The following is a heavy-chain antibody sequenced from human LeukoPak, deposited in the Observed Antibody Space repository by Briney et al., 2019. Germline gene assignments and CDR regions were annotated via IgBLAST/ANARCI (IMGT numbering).Heavy chain of an antibody. J-gene: IGHJ4*02. CDR2: IYSGGST. Sequence: PGGSLRLSCAASGFTVSSNYMSWVRQAPGKGLEWVSVIYSGGSTYYADSVKGRFTISRDNSKNTLYLQMNSLRAEDTAVYYCAREDVEMATPHYWGQGTLVTVSS. CDR1: GFTVSSNY. D-gene: IGHD5-24*01. V-gene: IGHV3-66*01. CDR3: AREDVEMATPHY.